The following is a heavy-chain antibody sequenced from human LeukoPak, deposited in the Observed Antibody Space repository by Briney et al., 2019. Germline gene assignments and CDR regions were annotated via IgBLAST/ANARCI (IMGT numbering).Heavy chain of an antibody. J-gene: IGHJ3*02. D-gene: IGHD6-19*01. V-gene: IGHV3-9*03. CDR2: IILNSGSI. CDR3: AKETSSGWNPDAFDI. Sequence: GRSMRLSCAAAGFTLDTYSMHWVRHAHGKVLEWVSGIILNSGSIGYADSVKGRFTISRDNAKTSLYLQMNSLRAEDMALYYCAKETSSGWNPDAFDIWGQGTMVTVSS. CDR1: GFTLDTYS.